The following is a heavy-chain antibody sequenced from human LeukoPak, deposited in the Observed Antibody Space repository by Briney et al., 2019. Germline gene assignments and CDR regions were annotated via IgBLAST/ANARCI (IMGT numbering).Heavy chain of an antibody. CDR2: ISYDGSNK. V-gene: IGHV3-30*18. CDR1: GFTFSSYG. Sequence: PGRSLRLSCAASGFTFSSYGMHWVRQAPGKGLEWVAVISYDGSNKYYADSVKGRFTISRDNSKNTLYLQMNSLRPEDTAVYFCAKDTSKGSAIFYYYHYYMDVWGKGTTVTVSS. CDR3: AKDTSKGSAIFYYYHYYMDV. D-gene: IGHD2-2*01. J-gene: IGHJ6*03.